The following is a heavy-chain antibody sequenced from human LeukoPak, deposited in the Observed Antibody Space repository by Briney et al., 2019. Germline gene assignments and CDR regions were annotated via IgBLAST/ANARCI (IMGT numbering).Heavy chain of an antibody. D-gene: IGHD2-2*01. J-gene: IGHJ4*02. Sequence: PSETLSLTCSVSGGSISSGDYAWSWIRLPPGEGLEWIGCIYRSGSTYYNPSLKSRVTVSVDTSKNQFSLKLSSVTGADTAVYYCARLSLGYCSSISCPAPDWGQGTLVTVSS. CDR3: ARLSLGYCSSISCPAPD. CDR2: IYRSGST. CDR1: GGSISSGDYA. V-gene: IGHV4-30-2*03.